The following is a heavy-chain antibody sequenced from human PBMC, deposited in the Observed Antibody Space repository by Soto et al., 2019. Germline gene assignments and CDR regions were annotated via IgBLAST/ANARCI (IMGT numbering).Heavy chain of an antibody. CDR1: GFTFSSYW. CDR2: IKQDGSEK. D-gene: IGHD1-26*01. J-gene: IGHJ4*02. Sequence: EVQLVESGGGLVQPGGSLRLSCAASGFTFSSYWMSWVRQAPGKGLEWVANIKQDGSEKYYVDSVKGRFTVSRDNAKNSLYLQMNSLRAEDTAVYYCARERGVGATDYWGQGTLVTVSS. CDR3: ARERGVGATDY. V-gene: IGHV3-7*05.